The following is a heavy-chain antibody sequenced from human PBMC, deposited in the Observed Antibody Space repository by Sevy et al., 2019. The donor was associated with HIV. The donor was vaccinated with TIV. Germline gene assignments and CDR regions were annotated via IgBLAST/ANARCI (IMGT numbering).Heavy chain of an antibody. J-gene: IGHJ4*02. D-gene: IGHD3-16*01. CDR1: TFTFGHYA. V-gene: IGHV3-30*04. CDR3: ARDWGTPPTAILYYFDF. Sequence: GGSLRLSCAASTFTFGHYAMHWVRQAPGKGLQWVAGISYEGSNEYYTDSVKGRFTISRDNSKITLNLEMNNLRVEDTALYYCARDWGTPPTAILYYFDFWGQGIPVTVPS. CDR2: ISYEGSNE.